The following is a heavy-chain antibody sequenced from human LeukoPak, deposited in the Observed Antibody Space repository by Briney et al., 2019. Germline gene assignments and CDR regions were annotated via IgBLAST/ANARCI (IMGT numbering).Heavy chain of an antibody. J-gene: IGHJ4*02. D-gene: IGHD6-19*01. CDR3: ARLDSSGWYD. CDR2: IYYSGST. Sequence: SETLSLTCTVPGGSISSSSYYWGWIRQPPGKGLEWIASIYYSGSTYYNPSLKSRVTISVDTSKNQFSLKLTSVTAADTAVYYCARLDSSGWYDWGQGTLVTVSS. V-gene: IGHV4-39*01. CDR1: GGSISSSSYY.